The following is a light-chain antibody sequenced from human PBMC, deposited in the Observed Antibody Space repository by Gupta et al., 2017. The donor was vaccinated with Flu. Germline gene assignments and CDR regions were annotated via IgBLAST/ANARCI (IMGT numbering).Light chain of an antibody. CDR1: QSISSSQ. CDR3: QQYGSSPQT. Sequence: IVFTQSPGTLSLSPGAISTLSCRASQSISSSQLAWYQQEPGQAPRLLIYGASSRATGIPERFSGSGSGTDFTLTISRLEPEDFAVYYCQQYGSSPQTFGRGTXVEIK. J-gene: IGKJ1*01. V-gene: IGKV3-20*01. CDR2: GAS.